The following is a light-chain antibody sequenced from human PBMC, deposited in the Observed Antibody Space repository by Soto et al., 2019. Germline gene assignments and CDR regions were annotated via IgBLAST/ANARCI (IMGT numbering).Light chain of an antibody. J-gene: IGLJ1*01. CDR1: SSNIESNY. Sequence: QSALTQPPSVSAAPGQKGTISCSGSSSNIESNYVSWFQQLPRTAPNLLIYENNKRLSGFPDRFSASKSGTSATLVITGLQTGDEADYFCGAWDISLSAYVFGTGTKVTVL. V-gene: IGLV1-51*02. CDR3: GAWDISLSAYV. CDR2: ENN.